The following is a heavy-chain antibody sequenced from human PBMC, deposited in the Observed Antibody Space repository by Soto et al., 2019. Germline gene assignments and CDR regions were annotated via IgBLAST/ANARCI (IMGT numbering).Heavy chain of an antibody. CDR2: INTDGSST. J-gene: IGHJ4*02. CDR3: VRQGGAYCGGDCYQH. D-gene: IGHD2-21*02. CDR1: GYTFTRYW. Sequence: EVQLVQSGGGLAQPGGSLRLTCAASGYTFTRYWMHWVRRVPGKGLVWVSRINTDGSSTNYADSVKGRFTIARDNAKNTVFLQMDSLRVEDSAVYDCVRQGGAYCGGDCYQHWGQGTLVTVSS. V-gene: IGHV3-74*01.